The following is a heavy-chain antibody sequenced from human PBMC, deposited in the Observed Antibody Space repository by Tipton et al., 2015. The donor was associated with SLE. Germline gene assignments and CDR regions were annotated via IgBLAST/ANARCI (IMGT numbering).Heavy chain of an antibody. Sequence: QSGAEVKKPGASGKVSCKASGYTFTSYGISWVRQAPGQGLEGMGWISAYNGNTNYAQKLQGRVTMTTDTSTSTAYMELRSLRSDDTAVYYCARDSEGANRNLFDPWGQGTLVTVSS. CDR3: ARDSEGANRNLFDP. J-gene: IGHJ5*02. CDR2: ISAYNGNT. V-gene: IGHV1-18*01. D-gene: IGHD1-26*01. CDR1: GYTFTSYG.